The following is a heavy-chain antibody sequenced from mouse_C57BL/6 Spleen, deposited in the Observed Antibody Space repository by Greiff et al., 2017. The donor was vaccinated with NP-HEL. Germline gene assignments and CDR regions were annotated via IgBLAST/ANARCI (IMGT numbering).Heavy chain of an antibody. CDR1: GFTFSDYY. V-gene: IGHV5-16*01. J-gene: IGHJ3*01. CDR2: INYDGSST. Sequence: DVHLVESEGGLVQPGSSMKLSCTASGFTFSDYYMAWVRQVPEKGLEWVANINYDGSSTYYLDSLKSRFIISRDNAKNILYLQMSSLKSEDTATYYCAREDGAYWGQGTLVTVSA. CDR3: AREDGAY.